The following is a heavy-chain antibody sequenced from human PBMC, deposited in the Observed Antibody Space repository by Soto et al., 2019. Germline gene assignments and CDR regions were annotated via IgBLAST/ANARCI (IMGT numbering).Heavy chain of an antibody. CDR3: ATMGTPATGLYFFDY. V-gene: IGHV4-30-4*01. J-gene: IGHJ4*02. CDR1: GESSSRGTYY. D-gene: IGHD2-15*01. CDR2: ISYSGST. Sequence: PLELLSQKCTVGGESSSRGTYYWRWIRQPPGKGLEWIGFISYSGSTYYSTSLKSRVTISVDTSKSQFSLNLSFVTAADTSVYYFATMGTPATGLYFFDYWGQGSLVTVSS.